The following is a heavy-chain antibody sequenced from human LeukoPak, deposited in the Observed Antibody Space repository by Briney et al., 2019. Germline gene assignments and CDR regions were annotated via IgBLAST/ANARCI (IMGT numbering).Heavy chain of an antibody. V-gene: IGHV3-30-3*02. Sequence: GRSLRLSCAASGFTFSSNAIHWVRQAPGKGLEWVAEISYDGGNTYYADSVKGRFTVSRDNSKNTLYLQMNSLRAEDTAVYYCAKSRGGSSYSGLDYWGQGTLVTVSS. CDR3: AKSRGGSSYSGLDY. CDR2: ISYDGGNT. CDR1: GFTFSSNA. J-gene: IGHJ4*02. D-gene: IGHD2-15*01.